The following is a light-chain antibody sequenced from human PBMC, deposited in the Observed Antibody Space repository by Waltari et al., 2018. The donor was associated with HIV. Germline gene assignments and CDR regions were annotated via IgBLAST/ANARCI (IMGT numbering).Light chain of an antibody. Sequence: SALTQPASVSGSPGQSITISCTGTSSDVGGYNYVSRYQHHPGKAPKLIIFEVTKRPTGVSNRYSGSKSGNTASPTISVLQADDEAYYYCSSYRSTSTLGVFGTGTKVIVL. CDR3: SSYRSTSTLGV. V-gene: IGLV2-14*01. CDR1: SSDVGGYNY. CDR2: EVT. J-gene: IGLJ1*01.